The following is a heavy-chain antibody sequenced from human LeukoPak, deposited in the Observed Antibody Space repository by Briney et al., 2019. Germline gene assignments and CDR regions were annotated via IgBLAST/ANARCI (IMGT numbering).Heavy chain of an antibody. CDR2: ISGGGGAT. D-gene: IGHD6-19*01. V-gene: IGHV3-23*01. CDR3: AKQWLLDS. CDR1: GFTFRSYA. Sequence: PGGSLRLSCAASGFTFRSYAMRWVRQARGKGVEGGSVISGGGGATYYADSVKGRFTISRDNSKNTLYLQMNSLRADDTAVYYCAKQWLLDSWGQGTLVTVSS. J-gene: IGHJ4*02.